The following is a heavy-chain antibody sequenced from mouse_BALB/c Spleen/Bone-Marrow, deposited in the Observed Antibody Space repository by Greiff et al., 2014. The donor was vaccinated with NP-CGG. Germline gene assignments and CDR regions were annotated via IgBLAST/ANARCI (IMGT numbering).Heavy chain of an antibody. CDR2: IHPYNDGT. D-gene: IGHD2-10*02. CDR1: GYTFTSYV. V-gene: IGHV1-14*01. CDR3: ARRYGNYYFDY. Sequence: LVESGPELVKPGASVKMSCKASGYTFTSYVMHWVKQKPGQGLEWIGYIHPYNDGTKYNEKFKGKATLTSDKSSSTAYMELSSLTSEVSAVYYCARRYGNYYFDYWGQGTTLTVSS. J-gene: IGHJ2*01.